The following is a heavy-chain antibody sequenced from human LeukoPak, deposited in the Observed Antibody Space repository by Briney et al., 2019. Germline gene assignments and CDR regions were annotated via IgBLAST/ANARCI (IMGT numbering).Heavy chain of an antibody. V-gene: IGHV4-4*07. CDR1: GGSISSYY. CDR2: IYTSGST. Sequence: SETLSLTCTVSGGSISSYYWSWIRQPAGKGLEWIGRIYTSGSTNYNPSLKSRVTMSVDTSKNQFSLKLSSVTAADTAVYYCARERVGATPPPYYYYYYMDVWGKGTTVTVSS. CDR3: ARERVGATPPPYYYYYYMDV. J-gene: IGHJ6*03. D-gene: IGHD1-26*01.